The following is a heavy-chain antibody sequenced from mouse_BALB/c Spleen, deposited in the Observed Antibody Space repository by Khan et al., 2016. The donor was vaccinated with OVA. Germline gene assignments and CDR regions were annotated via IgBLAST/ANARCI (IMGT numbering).Heavy chain of an antibody. J-gene: IGHJ4*01. Sequence: VQLVESGPGLVAPSQSLSITCTVSGFSLTSYGVNWVRQPPGKGQEWLGVIWGDGSTNYHSTLKSRLIISKDNSKRQVFLTLNSLQTDDTATYYCAKFTPDYYSMDYWCQGTSVTVSS. D-gene: IGHD1-1*01. CDR2: IWGDGST. V-gene: IGHV2-3*01. CDR1: GFSLTSYG. CDR3: AKFTPDYYSMDY.